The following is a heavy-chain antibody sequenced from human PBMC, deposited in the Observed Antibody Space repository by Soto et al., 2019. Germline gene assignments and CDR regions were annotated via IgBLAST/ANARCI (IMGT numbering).Heavy chain of an antibody. CDR1: GFSISFYY. J-gene: IGHJ4*02. CDR2: VYDNGRP. D-gene: IGHD3-9*01. Sequence: SETLSLTCSISGFSISFYYVSWIRQSPRQGLEWIGYVYDNGRPYYSPSLKSRVTISADTSKNQISLKLTSVTAADTAVYYCARGVGSSPPRYWGRGTMVTVSS. V-gene: IGHV4-59*01. CDR3: ARGVGSSPPRY.